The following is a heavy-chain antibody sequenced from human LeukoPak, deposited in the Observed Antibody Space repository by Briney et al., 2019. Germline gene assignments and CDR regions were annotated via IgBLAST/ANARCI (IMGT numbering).Heavy chain of an antibody. CDR2: IVVGSGNT. CDR3: AAQPSYYYDSSGYYGWFDP. CDR1: GFTFTSSA. Sequence: ASVKVSCKASGFTFTSSAMQWVRQARGQRLEWIGWIVVGSGNTNYAQKFQERVTITRDMSTSTAYMELSSLRSEDTAVYYCAAQPSYYYDSSGYYGWFDPWGQGTLVTVSS. D-gene: IGHD3-22*01. J-gene: IGHJ5*02. V-gene: IGHV1-58*02.